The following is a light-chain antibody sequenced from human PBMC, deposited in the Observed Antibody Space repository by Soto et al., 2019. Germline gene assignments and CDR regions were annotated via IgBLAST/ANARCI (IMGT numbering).Light chain of an antibody. J-gene: IGLJ2*01. CDR1: SSNIGSNY. CDR3: AAWDNSLNGVV. Sequence: QSVLTQPPSASGTPGQRVTISCSGSSSNIGSNYVYWFQQLPGTAPKLLIYRNNERPSGVPDRFSGSKSGTSASLASSGLRSEDEAVYYCAAWDNSLNGVVFGGGTKLTVL. CDR2: RNN. V-gene: IGLV1-47*01.